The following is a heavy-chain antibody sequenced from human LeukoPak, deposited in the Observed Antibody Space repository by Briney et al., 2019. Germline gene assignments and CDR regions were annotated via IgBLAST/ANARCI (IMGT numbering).Heavy chain of an antibody. V-gene: IGHV1-8*01. Sequence: ASVKVSCKASGYTFTSYDINWVRQATGQGLEWMGWMNPNSGNTGYAQKFQGRVTMTRDTSISTAYMELSSLRSEDTAVYFCARVGRNAATVTTIPIYYYYYYGMDVWGQGTTVTVSS. CDR2: MNPNSGNT. CDR3: ARVGRNAATVTTIPIYYYYYYGMDV. J-gene: IGHJ6*02. CDR1: GYTFTSYD. D-gene: IGHD4-17*01.